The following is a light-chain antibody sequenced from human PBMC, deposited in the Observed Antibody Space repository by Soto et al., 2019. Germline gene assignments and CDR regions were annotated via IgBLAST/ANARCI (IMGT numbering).Light chain of an antibody. Sequence: EIVLTQSPGTLSLSPGERATLSCRASQSVSSSYLAWYQQKPGQAPRLLIYGASSRATGIPDRFSGSGSGTDFTLTISRLEPEDFAVYYCQQYGSSPGYTFGQGTKLEIQ. V-gene: IGKV3-20*01. J-gene: IGKJ2*01. CDR2: GAS. CDR3: QQYGSSPGYT. CDR1: QSVSSSY.